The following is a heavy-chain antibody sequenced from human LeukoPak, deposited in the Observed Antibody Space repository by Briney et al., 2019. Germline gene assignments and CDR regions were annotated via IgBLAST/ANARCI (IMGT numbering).Heavy chain of an antibody. CDR1: GYTFTGYY. CDR3: ARDWVGAKAFDY. V-gene: IGHV1-2*02. Sequence: ASVKVSCKASGYTFTGYYMHWVRQAPGQGLEWMGWINPNSGGTNYAQKFQGRVTMTRDTSISTVYMELSRLRSDDTAVYYCARDWVGAKAFDYGGREPLATVS. J-gene: IGHJ4*02. CDR2: INPNSGGT. D-gene: IGHD1-26*01.